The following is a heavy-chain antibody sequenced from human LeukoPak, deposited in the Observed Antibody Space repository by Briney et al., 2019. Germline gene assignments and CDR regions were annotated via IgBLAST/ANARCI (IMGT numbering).Heavy chain of an antibody. CDR3: ARGPPYVVVVTAIGFFDS. J-gene: IGHJ4*02. D-gene: IGHD2-21*02. CDR1: GGSISSYY. Sequence: SETLSLTCTVSGGSISSYYWSWIRQPPGKGLEWIGYIYYSGSTNYNPSLKSRVTISVDTSKNQFSLKLSSVTAADTAVYYCARGPPYVVVVTAIGFFDSWGQGTLVTVSS. V-gene: IGHV4-59*12. CDR2: IYYSGST.